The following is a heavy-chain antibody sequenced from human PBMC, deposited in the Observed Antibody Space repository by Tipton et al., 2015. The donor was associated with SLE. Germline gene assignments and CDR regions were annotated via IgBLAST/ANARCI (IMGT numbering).Heavy chain of an antibody. CDR3: ARGSVAVVGVDY. Sequence: TLSLTCTVSGGSISSYYWSWIRQPPGKGLEWIGYIYHSGSTNYNPSLKSRVTISVDTSKNQFSLKLSSVTAADTAVYYCARGSVAVVGVDYWGQGTLVTVSS. CDR2: IYHSGST. CDR1: GGSISSYY. D-gene: IGHD6-19*01. J-gene: IGHJ4*02. V-gene: IGHV4-59*01.